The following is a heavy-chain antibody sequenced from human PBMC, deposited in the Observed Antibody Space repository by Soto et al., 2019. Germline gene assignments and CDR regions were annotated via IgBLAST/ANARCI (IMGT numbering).Heavy chain of an antibody. D-gene: IGHD2-8*01. CDR1: GDRFAGYC. J-gene: IGHJ6*02. CDR3: ASNGNSDKDYYYYYGMDV. CDR2: IYPGDSDT. Sequence: PVQSLRISSKGAGDRFAGYCVGWVIQMTGKGLEWMGIIYPGDSDTRYSPSFQGQVTISADKSISTAYLQWSSLKASGTAMYYCASNGNSDKDYYYYYGMDVWGQRTTVTVSS. V-gene: IGHV5-51*01.